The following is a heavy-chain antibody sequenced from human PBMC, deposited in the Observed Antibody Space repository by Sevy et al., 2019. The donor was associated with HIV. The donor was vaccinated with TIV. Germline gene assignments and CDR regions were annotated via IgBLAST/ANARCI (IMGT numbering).Heavy chain of an antibody. CDR3: ARGRSAVATYYTWSTVTGYYFDY. CDR1: GDSISSGANY. CDR2: IHYSGST. J-gene: IGHJ4*02. D-gene: IGHD3-9*01. V-gene: IGHV4-31*03. Sequence: SETLSLTCTVSGDSISSGANYWGWIRQHPVKGLEWIGYIHYSGSTDDNPSLKSRITMSVDTSKNQFSLKLRSVTAAETAVYYCARGRSAVATYYTWSTVTGYYFDYRGQGTLVTVSS.